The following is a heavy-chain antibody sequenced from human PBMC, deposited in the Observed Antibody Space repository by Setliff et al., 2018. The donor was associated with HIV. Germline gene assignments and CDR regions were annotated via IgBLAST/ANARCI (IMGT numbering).Heavy chain of an antibody. J-gene: IGHJ4*02. D-gene: IGHD1-1*01. Sequence: GESLKISCKGFGYSFTNYWIGWVRQMPGKGLEWMGIIYPADSHTSYRPSFQGHVTISADRSISTAYLQWSSLKASDTAIYYCARHRVDNPLDYWGQGTLVTVSS. CDR2: IYPADSHT. CDR3: ARHRVDNPLDY. V-gene: IGHV5-51*01. CDR1: GYSFTNYW.